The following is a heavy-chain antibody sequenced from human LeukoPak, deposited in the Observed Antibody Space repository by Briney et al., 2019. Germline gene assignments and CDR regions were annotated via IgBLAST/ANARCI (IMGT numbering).Heavy chain of an antibody. J-gene: IGHJ6*03. D-gene: IGHD2-15*01. Sequence: GGSLRLSCEAPGFTFDDFAMSWVRQPPGKGLEWVSAISWNGGNTFYADSVKGRFTISRDNAKNPLYLQMSSLTAEDTALYYCARDARYCSGGSCLYYMDVWGEGTTVTVSS. CDR3: ARDARYCSGGSCLYYMDV. V-gene: IGHV3-20*04. CDR1: GFTFDDFA. CDR2: ISWNGGNT.